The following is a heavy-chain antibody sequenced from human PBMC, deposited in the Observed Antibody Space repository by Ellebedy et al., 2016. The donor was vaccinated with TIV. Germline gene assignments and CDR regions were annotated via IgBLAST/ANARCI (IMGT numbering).Heavy chain of an antibody. D-gene: IGHD1-1*01. J-gene: IGHJ4*02. CDR1: GGSISSYY. Sequence: MPSGTLSLTCSVSGGSISSYYWTWIRQPPGKGLEWIAYFYHSGNSNYSPSLKSRVTISVDTSKNQFSLRLSSVTAADTAVYYCATYTMGRLDYWGQGTLVTVSS. CDR3: ATYTMGRLDY. V-gene: IGHV4-59*08. CDR2: FYHSGNS.